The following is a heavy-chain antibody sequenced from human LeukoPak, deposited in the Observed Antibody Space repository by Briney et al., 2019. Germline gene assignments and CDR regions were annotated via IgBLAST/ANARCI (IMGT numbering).Heavy chain of an antibody. D-gene: IGHD5-12*01. CDR3: ARGYSGYDYDY. CDR1: GFTFSSYE. V-gene: IGHV4-39*07. J-gene: IGHJ4*02. CDR2: IYYSGST. Sequence: GSLRLSCAASGFTFSSYEMNWVRQPPGKGLEWIGSIYYSGSTYYNPSLKSRVTISVDTSKNQFSLKLSSVTAADTAVYYCARGYSGYDYDYWGQGTLVTVSS.